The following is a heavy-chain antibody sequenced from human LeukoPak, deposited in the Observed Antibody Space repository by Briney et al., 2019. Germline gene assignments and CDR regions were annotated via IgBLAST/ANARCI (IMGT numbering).Heavy chain of an antibody. CDR3: ARFKSGGWSYFDT. D-gene: IGHD4-23*01. CDR1: GAFLTNPTYY. Sequence: SETLSLSCTVSGAFLTNPTYYQWSWIRQAPGKGLELIGSLYASESPKINPSLRSRITLSLDKSKNQFSLELRSVTPEDSAVYCCARFKSGGWSYFDTWGQGIPVTVSS. V-gene: IGHV4-61*01. J-gene: IGHJ4*02. CDR2: LYASESP.